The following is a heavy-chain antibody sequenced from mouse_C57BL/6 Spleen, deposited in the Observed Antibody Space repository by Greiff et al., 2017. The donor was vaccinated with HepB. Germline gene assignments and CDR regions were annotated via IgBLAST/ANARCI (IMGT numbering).Heavy chain of an antibody. CDR2: IYPSDSET. D-gene: IGHD1-1*01. CDR3: ARNYGSFYWYFDV. Sequence: QVQLQQPGAEVVRPGSSVKLSCKASGYTFTSYWMDWVKQRPGQGLEWIGNIYPSDSETHYNQKFKDKATLTVDKSSSTAYMQLSSLTSEDSAVYYCARNYGSFYWYFDVWGTGTTVTVSS. V-gene: IGHV1-61*01. J-gene: IGHJ1*03. CDR1: GYTFTSYW.